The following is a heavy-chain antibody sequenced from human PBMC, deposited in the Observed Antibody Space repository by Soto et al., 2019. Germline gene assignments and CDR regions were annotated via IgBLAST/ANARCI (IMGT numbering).Heavy chain of an antibody. CDR2: IIPIFGTA. J-gene: IGHJ6*02. D-gene: IGHD3-22*01. V-gene: IGHV1-69*13. CDR3: VSKKSNYYDSSGPDYYYGMDV. CDR1: GGTFSSYA. Sequence: SVKVSCKASGGTFSSYAISWVRQAPGQGLEWMGGIIPIFGTANYAQKFQGRVTITADESTSTAYMELSSLRSEDTAVYYCVSKKSNYYDSSGPDYYYGMDVWGQGTTVTVSS.